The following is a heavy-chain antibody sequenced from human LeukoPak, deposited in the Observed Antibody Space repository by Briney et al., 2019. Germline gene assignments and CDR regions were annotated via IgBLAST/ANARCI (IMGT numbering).Heavy chain of an antibody. J-gene: IGHJ4*02. CDR1: GGSISSSSYY. D-gene: IGHD3-10*01. CDR2: INHSGST. CDR3: ARALTMVRGVIIHPFDY. Sequence: PSETLSLTCTVSGGSISSSSYYWGWIRQPPGKGLEWIGEINHSGSTNYNPSLKSRVTISVDTSKNQFSLKLSSVTAADTAVYYCARALTMVRGVIIHPFDYWGQGTLVTVSS. V-gene: IGHV4-39*07.